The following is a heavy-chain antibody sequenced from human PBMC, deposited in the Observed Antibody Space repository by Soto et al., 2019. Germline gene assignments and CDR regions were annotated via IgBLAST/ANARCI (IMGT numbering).Heavy chain of an antibody. CDR2: IYYSGST. D-gene: IGHD2-2*01. CDR1: GGSISSSSYY. Sequence: QLQLQESGPGLVKPSETLSLTCTVSGGSISSSSYYWGWIRQPPGKGLEWIGSIYYSGSTYYNPSLKSRVTISVDTSKNQFSLKLSSVTAADTAVYYCARQTESCSSTSCYLGHGAFDIWGQGTMVTVSS. CDR3: ARQTESCSSTSCYLGHGAFDI. J-gene: IGHJ3*02. V-gene: IGHV4-39*01.